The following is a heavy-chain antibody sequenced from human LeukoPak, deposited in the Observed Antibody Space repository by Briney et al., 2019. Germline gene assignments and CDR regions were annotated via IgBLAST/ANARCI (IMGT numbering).Heavy chain of an antibody. J-gene: IGHJ6*03. V-gene: IGHV4-39*07. CDR2: IYYSGST. Sequence: SETLSLTCTVSGVSISSSSYYWGWIRQPPGKGLGWIGSIYYSGSTNYNPSLKSRVTISVDTSKNQFSLKLSSVTAADTAVYYCARETEGWSGYTLYYYYMDVWGKGTTVTVSS. CDR1: GVSISSSSYY. D-gene: IGHD3-3*01. CDR3: ARETEGWSGYTLYYYYMDV.